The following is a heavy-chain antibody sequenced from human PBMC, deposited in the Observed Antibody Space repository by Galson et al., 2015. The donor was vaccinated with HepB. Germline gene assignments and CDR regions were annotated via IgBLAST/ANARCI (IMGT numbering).Heavy chain of an antibody. D-gene: IGHD1-26*01. CDR2: ISSSSSYI. J-gene: IGHJ3*02. V-gene: IGHV3-21*01. CDR1: GFTFSSYS. Sequence: SLRLSCAASGFTFSSYSMNWVRQAPGKGLEWVSSISSSSSYIYYADSVKGRFTIPRDNAKNSLYLQMNSLRAEDTAVYYCARDGYSGSSDAFDIWGQGTMVTVSS. CDR3: ARDGYSGSSDAFDI.